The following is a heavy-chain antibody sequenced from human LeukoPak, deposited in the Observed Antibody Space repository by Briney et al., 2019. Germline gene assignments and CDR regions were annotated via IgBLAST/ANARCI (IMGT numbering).Heavy chain of an antibody. CDR2: IYAGGST. Sequence: GGSLRLSCAASGFTVSSSYMSWVRQAPGKGLEWVSVIYAGGSTYYADSVKGRFTISRDNSRNTLYLQMNSLRAEDTAVFYRAREASDGGYYYYGMDVWGQGTTVTVSS. CDR3: AREASDGGYYYYGMDV. V-gene: IGHV3-53*01. J-gene: IGHJ6*02. D-gene: IGHD5-24*01. CDR1: GFTVSSSY.